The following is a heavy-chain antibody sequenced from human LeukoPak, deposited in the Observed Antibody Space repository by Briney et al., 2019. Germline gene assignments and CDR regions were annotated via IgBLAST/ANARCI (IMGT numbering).Heavy chain of an antibody. V-gene: IGHV5-51*01. CDR3: ARLRWPRGGRSSFDY. Sequence: GESLKISCKGSGYSFTSHWIGWVRQMPGKGLGWMGIVNPDDSDTIYSPSFRGQVTISADESITTAYLQWSSLKASDTAMYYCARLRWPRGGRSSFDYWGQGALVTVSS. CDR1: GYSFTSHW. CDR2: VNPDDSDT. D-gene: IGHD3-10*01. J-gene: IGHJ4*02.